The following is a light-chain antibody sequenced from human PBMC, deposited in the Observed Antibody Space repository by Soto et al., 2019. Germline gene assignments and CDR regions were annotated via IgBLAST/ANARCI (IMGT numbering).Light chain of an antibody. V-gene: IGKV1-39*01. J-gene: IGKJ4*01. CDR1: QTISSY. Sequence: IQMTQSPSSLSASVGGRVTITCRASQTISSYLNWYQQTPGRAPALLISAASTLQSGVPSRFSGSGSGTEFTLTISSLQSEDFATYYCQQSYSTPLTFGGGTKVDIK. CDR2: AAS. CDR3: QQSYSTPLT.